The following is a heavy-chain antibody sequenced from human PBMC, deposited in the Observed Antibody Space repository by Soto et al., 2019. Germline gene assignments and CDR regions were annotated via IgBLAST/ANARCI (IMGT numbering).Heavy chain of an antibody. CDR2: IYYSGST. CDR3: ARDSPRGHFDY. Sequence: SETLSLTCTVSGGSISSYYWSWIRQPPGKGLEWIGYIYYSGSTNYNPSLKSRVTISVDTSKNQFSLKLSSVTAADTAVYYCARDSPRGHFDYWGQGTLVTVPQ. V-gene: IGHV4-59*01. CDR1: GGSISSYY. J-gene: IGHJ4*02.